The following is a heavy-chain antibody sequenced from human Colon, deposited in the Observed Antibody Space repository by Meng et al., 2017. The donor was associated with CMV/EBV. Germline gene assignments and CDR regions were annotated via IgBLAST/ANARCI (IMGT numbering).Heavy chain of an antibody. Sequence: GGSLRLSCTASEFSVSDNYMTWVRQAPGKGLEWVAFIRYDGSNKYYADSVKGRFTISRDNSKNTLYLQMNSLRAEDTAVYYCAKPGSSWGQGTLVTVSS. CDR2: IRYDGSNK. CDR3: AKPGSS. D-gene: IGHD6-13*01. CDR1: EFSVSDNY. J-gene: IGHJ4*02. V-gene: IGHV3-30*02.